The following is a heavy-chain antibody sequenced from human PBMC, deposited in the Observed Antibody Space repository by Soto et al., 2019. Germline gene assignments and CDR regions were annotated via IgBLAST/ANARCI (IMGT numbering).Heavy chain of an antibody. D-gene: IGHD6-19*01. Sequence: SETLSLTCTVSGGPIAPFYWTWIRQSPGKGLESIGYVYYNGSTNYNPALKGRVTISLDTSKSQFSLRLSSVTAADTAVYYCARTRGRGQWRDFYFDFWGQGTLVTVSS. V-gene: IGHV4-59*12. CDR3: ARTRGRGQWRDFYFDF. CDR2: VYYNGST. CDR1: GGPIAPFY. J-gene: IGHJ4*02.